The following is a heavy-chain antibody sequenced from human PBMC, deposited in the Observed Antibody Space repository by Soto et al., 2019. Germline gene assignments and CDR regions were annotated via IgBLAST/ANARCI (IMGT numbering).Heavy chain of an antibody. D-gene: IGHD3-22*01. CDR3: ARVIGWLSNWFDP. Sequence: SETLSLTCSFSGDSATSHYLTWIRQSPEKGLEWIGYMNYTGSSHYNPSLKNRLTISVDTSKNQFTLKLSSVTVADTAVYYCARVIGWLSNWFDPWGQGTLVTVSS. CDR1: GDSATSHY. CDR2: MNYTGSS. J-gene: IGHJ5*02. V-gene: IGHV4-59*02.